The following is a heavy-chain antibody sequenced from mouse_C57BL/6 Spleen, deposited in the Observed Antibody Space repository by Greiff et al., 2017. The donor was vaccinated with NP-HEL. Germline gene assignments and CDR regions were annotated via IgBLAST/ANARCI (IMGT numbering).Heavy chain of an antibody. CDR2: IDPSDSYT. CDR3: ARLRDYDVV. V-gene: IGHV1-69*01. D-gene: IGHD2-4*01. J-gene: IGHJ1*01. Sequence: QVQLQQPGAELVMPGASVKMSCKASGYTFTSYWMHWVKQRPGQGLEWIGEIDPSDSYTNYNQKFKGKSTLTVDKSSSAAYMQLSSLTSEDSAVYYCARLRDYDVVWWARTTVTVSS. CDR1: GYTFTSYW.